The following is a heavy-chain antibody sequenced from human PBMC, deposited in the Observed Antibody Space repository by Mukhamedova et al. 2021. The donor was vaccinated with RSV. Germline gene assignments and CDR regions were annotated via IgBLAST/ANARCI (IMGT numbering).Heavy chain of an antibody. D-gene: IGHD3-9*01. V-gene: IGHV3-33*01. CDR3: VGITYDILTGYFSVH. J-gene: IGHJ4*02. Sequence: HDGSNEYYADSVKGRSTISRDNSKNMVFLQMNSLGADDTAVYYCVGITYDILTGYFSVHWGQGTLVTVSS. CDR2: HDGSNE.